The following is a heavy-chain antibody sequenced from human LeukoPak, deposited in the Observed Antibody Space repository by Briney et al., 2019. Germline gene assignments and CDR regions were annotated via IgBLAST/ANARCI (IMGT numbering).Heavy chain of an antibody. CDR2: INSDGSRT. CDR1: GFTFSSYW. J-gene: IGHJ3*02. V-gene: IGHV3-74*01. D-gene: IGHD1-26*01. CDR3: ARTTSMTYVGDAFDI. Sequence: GGSLRLSRAASGFTFSSYWMHWVRQAPGKGLVWVSRINSDGSRTAYADSVKGRFTISRDNAKNTLYLQMNSLRAEDTAVYFCARTTSMTYVGDAFDIWGQGTMVTVSS.